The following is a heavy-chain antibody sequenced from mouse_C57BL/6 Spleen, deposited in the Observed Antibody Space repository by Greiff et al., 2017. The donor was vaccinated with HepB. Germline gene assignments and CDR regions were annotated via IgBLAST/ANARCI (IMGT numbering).Heavy chain of an antibody. D-gene: IGHD1-1*01. J-gene: IGHJ1*03. V-gene: IGHV1-64*01. CDR3: ATAYGSSYEEYFDV. CDR2: IHPNSGST. Sequence: QVQLQQPGAELVKPGASVTLSCKASVYTFTSYWMHWVKQRPGQGLEWIGMIHPNSGSTNYNEKFKSKATLTVDKSSSTAYMQLSSLTSEDSAVYYCATAYGSSYEEYFDVWGTGTTVTVSS. CDR1: VYTFTSYW.